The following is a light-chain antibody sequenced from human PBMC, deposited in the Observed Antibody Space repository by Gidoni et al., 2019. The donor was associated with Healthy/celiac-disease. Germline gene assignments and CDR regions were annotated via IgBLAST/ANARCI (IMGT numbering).Light chain of an antibody. CDR1: QSVSSN. V-gene: IGKV3-15*01. CDR2: GAS. CDR3: QQYNNWPPIT. Sequence: EVVVTQSPATLSVSPGERATLSCRATQSVSSNLAWYQQKPGQAPRPLIYGASTRATGIPARFSGSGSGTEFTLTISSLQSEDFAVYYCQQYNNWPPITFGQXTRLEIK. J-gene: IGKJ5*01.